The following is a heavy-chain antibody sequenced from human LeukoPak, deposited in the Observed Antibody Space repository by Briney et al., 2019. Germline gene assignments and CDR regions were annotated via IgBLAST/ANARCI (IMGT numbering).Heavy chain of an antibody. J-gene: IGHJ6*02. V-gene: IGHV4-34*01. D-gene: IGHD2-2*01. Sequence: SEALSLTCAVYGGSFSGYYWSWIRQPPGKGLGWIGEINHSGSTNYNPSLKSRVTISVDTSKNQFSLKLSSVTAADTAVYYCARYSVVPAATAVMDVWGQGTTVTVSS. CDR2: INHSGST. CDR3: ARYSVVPAATAVMDV. CDR1: GGSFSGYY.